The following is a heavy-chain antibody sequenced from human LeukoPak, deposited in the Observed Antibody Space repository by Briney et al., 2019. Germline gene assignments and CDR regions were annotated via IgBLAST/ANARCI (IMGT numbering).Heavy chain of an antibody. CDR2: IYSGGST. Sequence: GGSLGLSCAASGFTVSSNYMSWVRQAPGKGLEWVSVIYSGGSTYYADSVKGRFTISRDNSKNTLYLQMNSLRAEDTAVYYCARVSIYYYMDVWGKGTTVTVSS. CDR1: GFTVSSNY. V-gene: IGHV3-53*01. CDR3: ARVSIYYYMDV. J-gene: IGHJ6*03.